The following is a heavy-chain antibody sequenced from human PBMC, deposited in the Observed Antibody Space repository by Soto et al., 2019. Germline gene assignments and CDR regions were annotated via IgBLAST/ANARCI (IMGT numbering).Heavy chain of an antibody. Sequence: PGGSLRLSCAASGFTFSSYCMHWVRQAPGKGLVWVSRINSDGSSTSQPVSVKGRFTTSRDNATTTQNLPITSRRGEDTAVYYWARGGVYDYVWWSYRFLFDYWGQGPLVTV. CDR1: GFTFSSYC. D-gene: IGHD3-16*02. CDR2: INSDGSST. J-gene: IGHJ4*02. CDR3: ARGGVYDYVWWSYRFLFDY. V-gene: IGHV3-74*01.